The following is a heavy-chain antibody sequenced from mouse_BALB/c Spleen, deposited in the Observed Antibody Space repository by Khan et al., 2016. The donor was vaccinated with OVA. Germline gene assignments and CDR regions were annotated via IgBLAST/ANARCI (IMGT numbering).Heavy chain of an antibody. D-gene: IGHD2-3*01. V-gene: IGHV3-2*02. CDR3: ARRGDGYYGAMDY. J-gene: IGHJ4*01. Sequence: EVQLQESGPGLVKPSQSLSLTCTVTGYSITSDYAWNWIRQFPGNKLEWMGYISYSGSTSYNPSLKSRISITRDTSKNQFFLQLNSVTTEDTATYYRARRGDGYYGAMDYWGQGTSVTVSS. CDR1: GYSITSDYA. CDR2: ISYSGST.